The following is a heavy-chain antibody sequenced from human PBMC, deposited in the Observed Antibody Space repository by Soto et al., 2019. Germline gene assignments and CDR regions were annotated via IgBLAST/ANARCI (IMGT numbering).Heavy chain of an antibody. CDR3: AKSPGSYSSSWYLPWNTEYFQH. D-gene: IGHD6-13*01. V-gene: IGHV3-23*01. Sequence: GGSLRLSCAASGFTLSSYAMRGVRQAPGKGLGGVSAISGSGGSTYYADSVKGRFTISRDNSKNTLYLQMNSLRAEDTAVYYCAKSPGSYSSSWYLPWNTEYFQHWGQGTLVTVSS. J-gene: IGHJ1*01. CDR1: GFTLSSYA. CDR2: ISGSGGST.